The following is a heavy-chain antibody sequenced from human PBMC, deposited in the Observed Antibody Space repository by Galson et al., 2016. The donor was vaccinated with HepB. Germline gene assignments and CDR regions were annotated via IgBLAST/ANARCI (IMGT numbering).Heavy chain of an antibody. J-gene: IGHJ3*01. CDR3: AREAWLWLVKNSFDP. Sequence: CTVSGVSIGSVGNYWSWIRQSAGKGLEWLGHIYANGTSHYNPSLKSRLAISVDTSQNQISLRLSSVTATDTALYFCAREAWLWLVKNSFDPWGQGTMVTVTS. CDR1: GVSIGSVGNY. D-gene: IGHD6-19*01. CDR2: IYANGTS. V-gene: IGHV4-61*09.